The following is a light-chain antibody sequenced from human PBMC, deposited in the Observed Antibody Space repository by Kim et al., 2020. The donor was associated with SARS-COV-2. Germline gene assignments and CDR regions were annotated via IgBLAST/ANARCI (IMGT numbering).Light chain of an antibody. CDR1: QSVNTY. CDR3: QQRRDWLT. CDR2: EAS. Sequence: EIVLTQSPATLSLSPGERATLSCRASQSVNTYLAWYQQKPGQAPRVLIYEASKRATGIPARFSGSGSGTDFTLTISSLEPEEFAVYYCQQRRDWLTFGGGTKVDIK. J-gene: IGKJ4*01. V-gene: IGKV3-11*01.